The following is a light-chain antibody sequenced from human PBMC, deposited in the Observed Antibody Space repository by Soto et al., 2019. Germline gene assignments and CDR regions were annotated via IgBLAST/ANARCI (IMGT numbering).Light chain of an antibody. CDR2: GVT. CDR1: GSDIGAYNY. CDR3: SSFTTTYFYV. J-gene: IGLJ1*01. Sequence: QSVLTQPASVSGSLGQSITLSCTGSGSDIGAYNYVSWYQQHPGKAPKLIIYGVTHRPSGVSSRFSASKSAYTASLSISGLQAEDEADYFCSSFTTTYFYVFGPGTKLTVL. V-gene: IGLV2-14*01.